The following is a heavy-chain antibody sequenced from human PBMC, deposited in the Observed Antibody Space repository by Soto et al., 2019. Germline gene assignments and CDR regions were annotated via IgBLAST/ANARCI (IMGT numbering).Heavy chain of an antibody. CDR1: GGSVSSGSHY. J-gene: IGHJ6*02. V-gene: IGHV4-61*01. CDR2: IFYSGST. CDR3: ARDFCGGDCSDDYYYSAMDV. D-gene: IGHD2-21*02. Sequence: QVQLQESGPGLVKPSETLSLTCTVSGGSVSSGSHYWSWIRQPPGKGLEWIGQIFYSGSTNYNPSLKSRVTISVDTSKNQISLELRSVTAADTAVYFCARDFCGGDCSDDYYYSAMDVWGQGTTVTVSS.